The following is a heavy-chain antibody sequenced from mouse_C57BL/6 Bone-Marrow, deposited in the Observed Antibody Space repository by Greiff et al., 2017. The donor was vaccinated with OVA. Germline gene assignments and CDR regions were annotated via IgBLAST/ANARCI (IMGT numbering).Heavy chain of an antibody. J-gene: IGHJ4*01. Sequence: EVQLQQSGPGLVKPSQSLSLTCSVTGYSITSGYYWNWIRQFPGNKLEWMGYISYDGSNNYNPSLKNRISITRDTSKNQFFLKLNSVTTEDTATYYCARRHYGDYWGQGTSVTVSS. CDR2: ISYDGSN. V-gene: IGHV3-6*01. D-gene: IGHD1-2*01. CDR1: GYSITSGYY. CDR3: ARRHYGDY.